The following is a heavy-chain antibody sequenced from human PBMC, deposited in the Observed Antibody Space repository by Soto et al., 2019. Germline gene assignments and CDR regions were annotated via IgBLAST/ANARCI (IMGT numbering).Heavy chain of an antibody. D-gene: IGHD5-18*01. J-gene: IGHJ6*02. CDR2: FRSGGDDGTT. Sequence: QSGGSLRLSCAASGFTFSSYSMSWVRQAPGKGLEWVSGFRSGGDDGTTHHADSVKGRFTISRDNAKNSLYLQMNSLRNEDTAVYYCAGVGYTYDDYYYGMDVWGQGTTVTVSS. CDR1: GFTFSSYS. V-gene: IGHV3-48*02. CDR3: AGVGYTYDDYYYGMDV.